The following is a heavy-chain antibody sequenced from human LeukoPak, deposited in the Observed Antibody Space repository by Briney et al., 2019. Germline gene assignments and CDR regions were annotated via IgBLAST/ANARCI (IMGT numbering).Heavy chain of an antibody. CDR3: ARRMGGPHAFDI. CDR1: GGSISSSGYY. D-gene: IGHD3-16*01. V-gene: IGHV4-39*01. CDR2: IYYSGST. J-gene: IGHJ3*02. Sequence: PSETLSLTCTVSGGSISSSGYYWGWIRQPPGKGLEWIGSIYYSGSTYYNPSLKSRVTISVDTSKNQFSLKLSSVTAADTAVYYCARRMGGPHAFDIWGQGTMVTVSS.